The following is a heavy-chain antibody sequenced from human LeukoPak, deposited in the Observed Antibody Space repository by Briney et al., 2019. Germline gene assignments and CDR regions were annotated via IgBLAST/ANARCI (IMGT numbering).Heavy chain of an antibody. CDR2: MNPNSGNT. J-gene: IGHJ3*02. D-gene: IGHD3-3*01. CDR1: GYTFTSYY. Sequence: ASVKVSCKASGYTFTSYYMHWVRQAPGQGLEWMGWMNPNSGNTGYAQKFQGRVTITRNTSISTAYMELSSLRSEDTAVYYCARADPLSYDFWSGYYRHDAFDIWGQGTMVTVSS. V-gene: IGHV1-8*03. CDR3: ARADPLSYDFWSGYYRHDAFDI.